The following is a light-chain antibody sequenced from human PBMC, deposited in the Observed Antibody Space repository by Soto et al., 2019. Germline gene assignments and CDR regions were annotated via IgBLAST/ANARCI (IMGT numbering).Light chain of an antibody. Sequence: QSVLTQPPSASGTPGQRVTISCSGSSSNIGSNTVNWYQQLPGTAPQLLIYSDNQRPSGVPDRFSGSKSGTSASLAISGLQSEDEADFYCAAWDDSLSGLVFGTGTKLTVL. J-gene: IGLJ1*01. CDR1: SSNIGSNT. CDR3: AAWDDSLSGLV. CDR2: SDN. V-gene: IGLV1-44*01.